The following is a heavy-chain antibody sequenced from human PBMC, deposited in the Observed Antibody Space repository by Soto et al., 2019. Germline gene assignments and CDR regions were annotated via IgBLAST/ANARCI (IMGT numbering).Heavy chain of an antibody. D-gene: IGHD6-19*01. V-gene: IGHV1-69*06. J-gene: IGHJ6*02. CDR2: IIPIFGTA. CDR3: TRRMVGAVAGEGGDSEAGEGGDYYGMDV. Sequence: QVQLVQSGAEVKKPGSSVKVSCKASGGTFSSYAISWVRQAPGQGLEWMGGIIPIFGTANYAQKFQGRVMITEDKSTSTAYRELISLRSEDTAVYYCTRRMVGAVAGEGGDSEAGEGGDYYGMDVWGQGTTVTVSS. CDR1: GGTFSSYA.